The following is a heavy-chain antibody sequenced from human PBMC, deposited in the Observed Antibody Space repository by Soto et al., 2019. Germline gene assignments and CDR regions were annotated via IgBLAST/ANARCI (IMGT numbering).Heavy chain of an antibody. V-gene: IGHV5-10-1*01. CDR1: GYSFTSYW. CDR3: ASVRRGSESFLFDYGMDV. D-gene: IGHD3-10*01. Sequence: GESLKISCKGSGYSFTSYWISWVRQMPGKGLEWMGRIDPSDSYTNYSPSFQGHVTISADKSISTAYLQWSSLKASDTAMYYCASVRRGSESFLFDYGMDVWGQGTTVTVSS. CDR2: IDPSDSYT. J-gene: IGHJ6*02.